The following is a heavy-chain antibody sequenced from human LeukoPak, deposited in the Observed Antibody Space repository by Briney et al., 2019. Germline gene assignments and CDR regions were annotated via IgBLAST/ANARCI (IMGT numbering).Heavy chain of an antibody. CDR3: ARSPYYYYGLDV. V-gene: IGHV4-39*07. Sequence: SETLSLTCTVSGGSISSSSYYWGWIRQPPGKGLEWIGSIYYSGGADYNPSLQSRVTISVDTSKNEFSLKVRSVTAADTAVYFCARSPYYYYGLDVWGQGTTVTVSS. CDR2: IYYSGGA. CDR1: GGSISSSSYY. J-gene: IGHJ6*02.